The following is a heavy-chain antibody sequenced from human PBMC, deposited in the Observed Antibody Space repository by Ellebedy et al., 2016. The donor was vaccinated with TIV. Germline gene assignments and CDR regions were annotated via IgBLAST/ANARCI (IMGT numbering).Heavy chain of an antibody. V-gene: IGHV1-69*13. J-gene: IGHJ5*02. Sequence: SVKVSCXASGGTFSSYAISWVRQAPGQGLEWMGGIIPIFGTANYAQKFQGRVTITADESTSTAYMELSSLRSEDMAVYYCARGAVPAASWFDPWGQGTLVTVSS. CDR1: GGTFSSYA. D-gene: IGHD2-2*01. CDR2: IIPIFGTA. CDR3: ARGAVPAASWFDP.